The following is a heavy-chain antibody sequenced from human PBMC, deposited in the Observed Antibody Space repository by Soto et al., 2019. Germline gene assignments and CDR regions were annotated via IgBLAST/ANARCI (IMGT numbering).Heavy chain of an antibody. CDR3: ARDGRHCSSTSCYSRYYGMDV. J-gene: IGHJ6*02. V-gene: IGHV3-21*01. CDR1: GFTFSSYS. Sequence: GGSLRLSCAASGFTFSSYSMNWVRQAPGKGLEWVSSISSSSSYIYYADSVKGRFIISRDNAKNSLYLQMNSLRAEDTAVYYCARDGRHCSSTSCYSRYYGMDVWGQGTTVTVSS. CDR2: ISSSSSYI. D-gene: IGHD2-2*01.